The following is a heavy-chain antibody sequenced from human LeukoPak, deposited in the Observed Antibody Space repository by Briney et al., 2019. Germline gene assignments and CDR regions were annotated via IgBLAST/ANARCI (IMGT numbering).Heavy chain of an antibody. V-gene: IGHV1-69*05. CDR3: ARNIAAAGTAAGY. CDR2: IIPIFGTA. Sequence: GASVKVSCKASGGTFSSYAISWVRQAPGQGLEWMGGIIPIFGTANYAQKFQGRVTITTDESTSTAYMELSSLRSEDTAVYYCARNIAAAGTAAGYWGQGTLVTVSS. J-gene: IGHJ4*02. CDR1: GGTFSSYA. D-gene: IGHD6-13*01.